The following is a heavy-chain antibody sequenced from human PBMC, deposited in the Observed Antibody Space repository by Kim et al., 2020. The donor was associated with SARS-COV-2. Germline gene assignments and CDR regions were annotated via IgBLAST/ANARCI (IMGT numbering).Heavy chain of an antibody. V-gene: IGHV3-13*01. D-gene: IGHD6-13*01. CDR2: IGTAGDT. J-gene: IGHJ3*02. CDR1: GFTFSSYD. Sequence: GGSLRLSCAASGFTFSSYDMHWVRQATGKGLEWVSAIGTAGDTYYPGSVKGRFTISRENAKNSLYLQMNSLRAGDTAVYYCARVAAAGKFGAFDIWGQGTMVTVSS. CDR3: ARVAAAGKFGAFDI.